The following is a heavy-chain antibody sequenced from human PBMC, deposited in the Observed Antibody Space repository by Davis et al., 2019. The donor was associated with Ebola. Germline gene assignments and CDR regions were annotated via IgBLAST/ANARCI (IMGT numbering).Heavy chain of an antibody. J-gene: IGHJ5*02. Sequence: GGSLRLSCAASGFSFSHYEMNWVRQAPGKGLEWVSYISNSGNSIYYADSVKGRFTISRDNAKKSLYLDMSSLRADDTAIYYCARVALKDNFDAWGQGTLVTVSS. CDR3: ARVALKDNFDA. CDR2: ISNSGNSI. CDR1: GFSFSHYE. V-gene: IGHV3-48*03. D-gene: IGHD1-1*01.